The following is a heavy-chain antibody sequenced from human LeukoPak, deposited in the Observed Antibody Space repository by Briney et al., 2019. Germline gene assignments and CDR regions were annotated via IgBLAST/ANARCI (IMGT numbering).Heavy chain of an antibody. J-gene: IGHJ3*02. CDR3: ATGGAYRDAFDI. Sequence: SVKISCKASGGTFSTYSINWRRHAPGQGLEWMGRIIPILSQSNYAQKFQGTVSITADEFTETTYMELSSLRSDDTAVYYCATGGAYRDAFDIWGQGTMVTVSS. CDR2: IIPILSQS. D-gene: IGHD3-10*01. V-gene: IGHV1-69*11. CDR1: GGTFSTYS.